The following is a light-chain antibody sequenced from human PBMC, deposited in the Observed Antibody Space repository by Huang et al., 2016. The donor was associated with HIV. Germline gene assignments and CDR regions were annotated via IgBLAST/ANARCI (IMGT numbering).Light chain of an antibody. CDR1: ESVSSR. CDR2: GAS. V-gene: IGKV3-15*01. Sequence: EIVMTQSPATLSVSPGERATLSCRASESVSSRLAWYQQKPGQSPRLLIFGASTRAVGVPVRFSGSGSGTEFTLTISSLQSEDFAFYFCQQYNNWPPWTFGQGTKVDI. J-gene: IGKJ1*01. CDR3: QQYNNWPPWT.